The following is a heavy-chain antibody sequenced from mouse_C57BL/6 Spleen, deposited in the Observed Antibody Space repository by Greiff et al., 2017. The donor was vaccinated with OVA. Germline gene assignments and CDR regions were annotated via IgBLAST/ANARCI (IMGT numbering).Heavy chain of an antibody. Sequence: QVQLQQPGAELVRPGSSVKLSCKASGYTFTSYWMDWVKQRPGQGLEWIGNIYPSDSETHYNQKFKDKATLTVDKSSSTAYMQLSSLTSEDSAVYYCARSYGSSYPFDDWGQGTTLTVSS. D-gene: IGHD1-1*01. CDR3: ARSYGSSYPFDD. CDR2: IYPSDSET. CDR1: GYTFTSYW. V-gene: IGHV1-61*01. J-gene: IGHJ2*01.